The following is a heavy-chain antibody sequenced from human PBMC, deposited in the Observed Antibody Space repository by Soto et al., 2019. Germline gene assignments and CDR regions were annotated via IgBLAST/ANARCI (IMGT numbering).Heavy chain of an antibody. CDR2: IYYSGRT. V-gene: IGHV4-59*12. J-gene: IGHJ5*02. CDR3: AKVGPYDSGSYMFRYNWFGP. CDR1: GGSISSYY. D-gene: IGHD3-10*01. Sequence: SETLSLTCTVSGGSISSYYWSWIRQPPGKGLEWIGYIYYSGRTNYNPSLKSRVTISVDRSKDQFSLKLSSVTAADTAVYYCAKVGPYDSGSYMFRYNWFGPWGPGTLVTVSS.